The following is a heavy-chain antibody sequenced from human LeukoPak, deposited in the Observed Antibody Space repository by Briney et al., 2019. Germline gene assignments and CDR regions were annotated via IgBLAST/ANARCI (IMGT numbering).Heavy chain of an antibody. D-gene: IGHD2-21*02. Sequence: GGSLRLSCAASGFTFSSYSMNWVRQAPGKGLEWVSSISNSSSYIYYADSVKGRFTISRDNSRDTLFLQMNSLRVEDSAVYYCARDRGTNIVTAGLRPGYIDCWGQGTLVTVSS. CDR2: ISNSSSYI. V-gene: IGHV3-21*01. J-gene: IGHJ4*02. CDR1: GFTFSSYS. CDR3: ARDRGTNIVTAGLRPGYIDC.